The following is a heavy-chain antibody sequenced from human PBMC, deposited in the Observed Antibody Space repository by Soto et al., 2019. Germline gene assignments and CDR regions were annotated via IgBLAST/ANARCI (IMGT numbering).Heavy chain of an antibody. Sequence: EVPLVESGGGLVKPGGSLRLSCAASGFTFSNAWMNWVRQAPGKGLEWVGRIKSKTDGGTTDYAAPVKGRFTISRDDSNNMLYLKMNSLKTEDTAVYYCTTLGLYGRLDPWGQGTLVTVSS. V-gene: IGHV3-15*07. CDR3: TTLGLYGRLDP. CDR1: GFTFSNAW. J-gene: IGHJ5*02. D-gene: IGHD4-17*01. CDR2: IKSKTDGGTT.